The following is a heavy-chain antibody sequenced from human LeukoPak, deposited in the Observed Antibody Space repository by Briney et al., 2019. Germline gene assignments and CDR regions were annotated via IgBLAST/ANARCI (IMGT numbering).Heavy chain of an antibody. CDR3: ARDLGYSSSWYYYYYYMDV. Sequence: PSETLSLTCTVSGGSISNYYWSWIRQPPGKGLERIGYIYYSGSTNHNPALKSRGTISVDTSKNQFSLKLSSVTAADTAVYYCARDLGYSSSWYYYYYYMDVWGKGTTVTVSS. D-gene: IGHD6-13*01. CDR2: IYYSGST. V-gene: IGHV4-59*12. J-gene: IGHJ6*03. CDR1: GGSISNYY.